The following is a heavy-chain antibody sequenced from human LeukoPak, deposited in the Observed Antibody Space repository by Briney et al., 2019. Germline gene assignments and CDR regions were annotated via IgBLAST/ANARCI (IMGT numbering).Heavy chain of an antibody. Sequence: SETLSLTCTVSGGSISSSSYYWGWIRQPPGTGLEWIGSIYYSGSTYYNPSLKSRVTISVDTSKNQFSLKLSSVTAADTAVYYCATRGNEVGAISFGYWGQGTLVTVSS. CDR1: GGSISSSSYY. J-gene: IGHJ4*02. V-gene: IGHV4-39*01. CDR3: ATRGNEVGAISFGY. D-gene: IGHD1-26*01. CDR2: IYYSGST.